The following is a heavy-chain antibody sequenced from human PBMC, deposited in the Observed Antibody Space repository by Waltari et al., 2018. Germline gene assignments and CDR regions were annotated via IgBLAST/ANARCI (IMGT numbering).Heavy chain of an antibody. V-gene: IGHV1-3*01. CDR3: ARVTRGSYCFDY. CDR2: INAGNGKP. J-gene: IGHJ4*02. CDR1: VYTFTSYA. Sequence: QVQLVQSGAEVKKPGASVKVSCKASVYTFTSYAMHWVRKAPGQRLEWMGWINAGNGKPKYSQKFQGRVTITRDTSASTAYMELSSLRSEDTAVYYCARVTRGSYCFDYWGQGTLVTVSS.